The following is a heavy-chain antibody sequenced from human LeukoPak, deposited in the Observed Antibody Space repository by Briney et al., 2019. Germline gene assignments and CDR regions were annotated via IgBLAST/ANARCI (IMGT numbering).Heavy chain of an antibody. CDR2: IYYSGST. Sequence: PSETLSLTCTVSGGSISSGGYYWSWIRQHPGKGLEWIGYIYYSGSTYYNPSLKSRVTISVDTSKNQFSLKLSSVTATDTAVYYCARETYYYDSSGPRGAFDIWGQGTMVTVSS. CDR1: GGSISSGGYY. J-gene: IGHJ3*02. D-gene: IGHD3-22*01. V-gene: IGHV4-31*03. CDR3: ARETYYYDSSGPRGAFDI.